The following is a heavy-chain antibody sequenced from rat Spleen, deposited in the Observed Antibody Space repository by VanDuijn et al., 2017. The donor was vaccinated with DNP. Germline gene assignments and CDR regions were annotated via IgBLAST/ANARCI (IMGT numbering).Heavy chain of an antibody. CDR2: ITSSGGST. V-gene: IGHV5-31*01. J-gene: IGHJ2*01. CDR3: AKDAFDY. CDR1: GFTFNNYW. Sequence: EVQLVESGGGLVQPGRSLKLSCVASGFTFNNYWMTWIRQVPGKGLDWVASITSSGGSTYYPDSVKGRFIISRDNAKSTLYLQMDSLRSEDTATYYCAKDAFDYWGQGVMVTVSS.